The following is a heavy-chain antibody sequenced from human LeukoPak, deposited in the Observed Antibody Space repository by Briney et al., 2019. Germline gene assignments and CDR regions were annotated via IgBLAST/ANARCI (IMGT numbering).Heavy chain of an antibody. V-gene: IGHV4-34*01. CDR3: ARHTGIAAAGAYYYYYYMDV. CDR1: GGSFSGYY. D-gene: IGHD6-13*01. Sequence: ETLSLTCAVYGGSFSGYYWSWIRQPPGKGLEWIGEINHSGSTNYNPSLKSRVTISVDTSKNQFSLKLSSVTAADTAVYYCARHTGIAAAGAYYYYYYMDVWGKGTTVTVSS. CDR2: INHSGST. J-gene: IGHJ6*03.